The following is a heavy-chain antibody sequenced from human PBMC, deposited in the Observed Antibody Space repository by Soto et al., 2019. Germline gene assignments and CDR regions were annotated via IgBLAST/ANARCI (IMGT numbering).Heavy chain of an antibody. CDR2: IIPIFGTA. CDR1: GGTFSSYA. V-gene: IGHV1-69*13. CDR3: AGSGLKTTSIAAAGILVRDYYYYGMDV. D-gene: IGHD6-13*01. Sequence: ASVKVSCKASGGTFSSYAISWVRQAPGQGLEWMGGIIPIFGTANYAQKFQGRVTITADESTSTAYMELSSLRSEDTAVYYCAGSGLKTTSIAAAGILVRDYYYYGMDVWGQGTTVTVSS. J-gene: IGHJ6*02.